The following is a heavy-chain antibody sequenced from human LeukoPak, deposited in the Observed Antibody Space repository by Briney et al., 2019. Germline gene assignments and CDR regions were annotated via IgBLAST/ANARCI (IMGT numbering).Heavy chain of an antibody. J-gene: IGHJ3*02. CDR3: ARDRIYDSSGYYYSAFDI. CDR2: ISAYNGNT. CDR1: GYTFTSYG. Sequence: ASVKVSCKASGYTFTSYGISWVGQAPGQGLEWMGWISAYNGNTNYAQKLQGRVTMTTDTSTSTAYMELRSLRSDDTAVYYCARDRIYDSSGYYYSAFDIWGQGTMVTVSS. V-gene: IGHV1-18*01. D-gene: IGHD3-22*01.